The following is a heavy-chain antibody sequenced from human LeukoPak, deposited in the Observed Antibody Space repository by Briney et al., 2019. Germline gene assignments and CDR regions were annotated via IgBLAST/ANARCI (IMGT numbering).Heavy chain of an antibody. CDR3: AISYYDFWSGYYYFDY. V-gene: IGHV1-2*06. J-gene: IGHJ4*02. CDR2: INPNSGGT. Sequence: ASVKVSCKASGYTFTGYYMHWVRQAPGQGLEWMGRINPNSGGTNYAQKFQGRVTMTRDTSISTAYMELSRLRSDDTAVYYCAISYYDFWSGYYYFDYWGQGTLVTVSS. CDR1: GYTFTGYY. D-gene: IGHD3-3*01.